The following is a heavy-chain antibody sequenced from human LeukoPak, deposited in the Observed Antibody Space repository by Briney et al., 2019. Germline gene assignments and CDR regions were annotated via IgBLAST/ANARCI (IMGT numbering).Heavy chain of an antibody. Sequence: PGGSLRLSCAASGFTFGSYAMHWVRQAPGKGLEWVAVISYDGSNKYYADSVKGRFTISRDNSKNTLYLQMNSLRAEDTAVYYCARAPGYYDSSGYYFSDYWGQGTLVTVSS. CDR2: ISYDGSNK. CDR1: GFTFGSYA. V-gene: IGHV3-30-3*01. J-gene: IGHJ4*02. D-gene: IGHD3-22*01. CDR3: ARAPGYYDSSGYYFSDY.